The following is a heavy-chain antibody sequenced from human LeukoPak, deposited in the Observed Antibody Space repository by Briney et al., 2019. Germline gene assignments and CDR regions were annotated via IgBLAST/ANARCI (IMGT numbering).Heavy chain of an antibody. CDR2: IYYSGST. CDR3: ARVYSSAESSALDF. V-gene: IGHV4-59*01. D-gene: IGHD3-22*01. Sequence: SSETLSLTCTVSGGSISSYYWSWIRQPPGKGLEWIGYIYYSGSTNYNPSLKSRVTISVDTSKNQFSLKLSSVTAADMAVYYCARVYSSAESSALDFWGQGTLVIVSS. CDR1: GGSISSYY. J-gene: IGHJ4*02.